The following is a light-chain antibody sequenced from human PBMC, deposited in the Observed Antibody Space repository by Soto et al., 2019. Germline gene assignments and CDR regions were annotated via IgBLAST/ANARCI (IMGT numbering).Light chain of an antibody. CDR1: SSDVGLYNL. CDR3: CSYVGSSILM. Sequence: QSALTQPASMSGSPGQSITISCTGTSSDVGLYNLVSWYQHLPGKAPKLIIYEVNERPSGISDRFSGSKSGNTASLTISGLRDEDEADYYCCSYVGSSILMFGGGTKLTV. J-gene: IGLJ3*02. CDR2: EVN. V-gene: IGLV2-23*02.